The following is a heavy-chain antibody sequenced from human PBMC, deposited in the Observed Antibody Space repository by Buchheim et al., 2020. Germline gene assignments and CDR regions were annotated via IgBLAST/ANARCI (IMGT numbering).Heavy chain of an antibody. Sequence: EVQLVESGGGLVQPGGSLRLSCAASGFIINDYWTYWVRQAPGKGLVWVSQIDSDGGTTTYADSVKGRFTISRDNATNTLTLQMNGLRVEDTAVYYCARGGFQHALDVWGQGTT. CDR2: IDSDGGTT. CDR3: ARGGFQHALDV. CDR1: GFIINDYW. V-gene: IGHV3-74*03. J-gene: IGHJ6*02.